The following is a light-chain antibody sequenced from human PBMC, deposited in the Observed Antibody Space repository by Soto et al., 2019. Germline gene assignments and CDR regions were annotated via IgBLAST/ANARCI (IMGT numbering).Light chain of an antibody. CDR3: QSYDRSLSGVV. CDR1: SSNIGAGYG. J-gene: IGLJ2*01. V-gene: IGLV1-40*01. Sequence: QSVLTQPPSVSGAPGQRVTISCTGSSSNIGAGYGVHWYQQVPGTAPRLLIYGNTHRPSGVPDRFSGSKSGTSASLAITGLQAEDEADYYCQSYDRSLSGVVFGGGTKVTVL. CDR2: GNT.